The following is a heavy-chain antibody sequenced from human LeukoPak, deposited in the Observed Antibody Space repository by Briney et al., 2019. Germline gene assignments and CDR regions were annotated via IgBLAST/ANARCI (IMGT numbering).Heavy chain of an antibody. J-gene: IGHJ6*04. CDR3: AELGITMIGGV. CDR1: GFTFSDYH. V-gene: IGHV3-11*04. CDR2: ISSSGSTI. Sequence: GGSLRLSCAASGFTFSDYHMNWVRQAPGKGLEWVSYISSSGSTIYYADSVKGRFTISRDNAKNSLYLQMNSLRAEDTAVYYCAELGITMIGGVWGKGTTVTISS. D-gene: IGHD3-10*02.